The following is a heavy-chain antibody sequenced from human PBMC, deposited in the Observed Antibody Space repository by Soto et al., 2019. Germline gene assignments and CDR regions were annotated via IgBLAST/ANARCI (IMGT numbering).Heavy chain of an antibody. CDR3: ATEYTVIDY. V-gene: IGHV3-33*01. CDR2: IWYDGSNK. Sequence: QVQLVESGGGVVQPGRSLRLSCAASGFTFSSYGMHWVRQAPGKGLEWVAVIWYDGSNKYYADSVKGRFTISRDNSKNTLYRQMNSRRAGDTALYYCATEYTVIDYWGQGTLVTVSS. D-gene: IGHD6-6*01. J-gene: IGHJ4*02. CDR1: GFTFSSYG.